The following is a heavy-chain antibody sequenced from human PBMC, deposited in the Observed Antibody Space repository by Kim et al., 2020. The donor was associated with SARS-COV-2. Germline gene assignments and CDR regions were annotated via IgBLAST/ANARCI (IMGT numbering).Heavy chain of an antibody. J-gene: IGHJ4*02. Sequence: AGSVKDRFTISRDNSKNALYLQMNSLRAEDTAVYYCARDGRVGATGDLDYWGQGTLVTVSS. V-gene: IGHV3-30*07. D-gene: IGHD1-26*01. CDR3: ARDGRVGATGDLDY.